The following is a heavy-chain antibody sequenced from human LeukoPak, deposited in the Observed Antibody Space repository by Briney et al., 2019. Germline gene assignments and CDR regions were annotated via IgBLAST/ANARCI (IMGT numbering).Heavy chain of an antibody. D-gene: IGHD3-22*01. CDR1: GGSISSYF. V-gene: IGHV4-4*07. CDR3: ARESKSYDGSGYYHDS. CDR2: IFTSGST. Sequence: SQTLSLTCTVSGGSISSYFWSWIRQPAGKGLEWSGRIFTSGSTDYNPSLKSRVTMSVDTSNNQFSLKLWSVTAADTAVYYCARESKSYDGSGYYHDSWGQGTLVTVSS. J-gene: IGHJ4*02.